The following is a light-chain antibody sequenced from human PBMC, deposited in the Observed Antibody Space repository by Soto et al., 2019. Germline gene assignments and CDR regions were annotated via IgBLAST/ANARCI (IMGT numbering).Light chain of an antibody. CDR3: QHYNNWPALT. CDR1: QSVTSN. V-gene: IGKV3-15*01. J-gene: IGKJ4*01. Sequence: EIVMTQSPATLSVSPGVRATLSCRASQSVTSNLAWYQQKPGQAPRLLIYGASTRATGIPARFSGSGSGTEFTLTISRLQSEDFAVYYCQHYNNWPALTFGGGTKVDIK. CDR2: GAS.